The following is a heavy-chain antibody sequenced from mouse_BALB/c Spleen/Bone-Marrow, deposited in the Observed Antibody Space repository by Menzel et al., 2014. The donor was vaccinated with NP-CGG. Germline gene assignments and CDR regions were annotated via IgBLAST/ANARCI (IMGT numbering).Heavy chain of an antibody. V-gene: IGHV1S81*02. CDR3: TGSTMITYFDY. J-gene: IGHJ2*01. CDR2: IIPSNGGT. D-gene: IGHD2-4*01. CDR1: GYTFTSYY. Sequence: VQLQESGAELVKPGASVKLSCKASGYTFTSYYMYWVKQRPGQGLEWIGEIIPSNGGTNFNEKFKSKATLTIDKSSSTAYMQLSSLTSEDSAVYYCTGSTMITYFDYWGQGTTLTVSS.